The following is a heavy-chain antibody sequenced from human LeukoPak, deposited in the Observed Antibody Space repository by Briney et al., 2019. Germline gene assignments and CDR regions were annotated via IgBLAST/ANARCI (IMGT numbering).Heavy chain of an antibody. CDR1: GGSISSGDYY. CDR2: IYYSGST. Sequence: SSETLSLTCTVSGGSISSGDYYWSWIRQPPGKGLEWIGYIYYSGSTYYNPSLKSRVTISVDTSKNQFSLKLSSVTAADTAVYYCAREVAAAYYFDYWGQGTLVTVSS. J-gene: IGHJ4*02. D-gene: IGHD6-13*01. V-gene: IGHV4-30-4*08. CDR3: AREVAAAYYFDY.